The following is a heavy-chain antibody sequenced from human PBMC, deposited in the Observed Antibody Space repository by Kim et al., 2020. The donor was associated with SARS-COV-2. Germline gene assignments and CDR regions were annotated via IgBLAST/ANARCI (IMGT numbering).Heavy chain of an antibody. V-gene: IGHV3-23*01. J-gene: IGHJ4*02. CDR3: AKDYYGSGSYSGRSFDY. CDR1: GFTFSSYA. D-gene: IGHD3-10*01. CDR2: ISGSGGST. Sequence: GGSLRLSCAASGFTFSSYAMSWVRQAPGKGLEWVSAISGSGGSTYYADSVKGRFTISRDNSKNTLYLQMNSLRAEDTAVYYCAKDYYGSGSYSGRSFDYWGQGTLVTVSS.